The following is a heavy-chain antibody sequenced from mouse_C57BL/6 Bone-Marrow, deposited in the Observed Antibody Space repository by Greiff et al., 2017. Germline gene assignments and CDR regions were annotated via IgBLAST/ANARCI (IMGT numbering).Heavy chain of an antibody. Sequence: QVQLQQPGAELVKPGASVKLSCKAFGYTFTSYWMNWVKQRPGQGLEWIGMIYPNSGSTKYNEKFKSKAKLTVDKASSAAYMQLTSLTAVDSAVFYWAPCRREGWFAYWDRGTRVTVSA. CDR2: IYPNSGST. V-gene: IGHV1-64*01. CDR3: APCRREGWFAY. J-gene: IGHJ3*01. CDR1: GYTFTSYW.